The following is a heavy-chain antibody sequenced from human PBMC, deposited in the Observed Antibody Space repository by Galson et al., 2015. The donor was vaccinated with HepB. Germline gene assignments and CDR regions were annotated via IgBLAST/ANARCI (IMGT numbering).Heavy chain of an antibody. Sequence: SVKVSCKASGFTFTNYGFNWVRQAPGQGLEWVCWITTYGGNTNYAQKLQGRVTMTTDTSTTTTYMEMRSLRSDDTAVYFCARGVLFDALGVETSFEYWGQGTLVTVSS. D-gene: IGHD2-8*01. CDR3: ARGVLFDALGVETSFEY. J-gene: IGHJ4*02. CDR1: GFTFTNYG. V-gene: IGHV1-18*01. CDR2: ITTYGGNT.